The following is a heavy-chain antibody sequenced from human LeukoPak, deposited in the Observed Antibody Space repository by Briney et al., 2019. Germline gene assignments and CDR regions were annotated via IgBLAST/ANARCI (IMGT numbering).Heavy chain of an antibody. D-gene: IGHD6-19*01. J-gene: IGHJ4*02. CDR2: IYHTGNS. Sequence: SETLSLTCTVSGGSVSSDYWSWIRQPPGKGLEWIGYIYHTGNSDYNPSLKSRATISVDTSKNQFSLKLSSVTAADTAVYYCARDARNVYSSGWYAFDYWGQGTLVTVSS. CDR1: GGSVSSDY. CDR3: ARDARNVYSSGWYAFDY. V-gene: IGHV4-59*02.